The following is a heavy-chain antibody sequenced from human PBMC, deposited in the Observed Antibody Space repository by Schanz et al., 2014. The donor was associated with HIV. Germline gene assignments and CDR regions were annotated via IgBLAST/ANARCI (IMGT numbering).Heavy chain of an antibody. V-gene: IGHV3-33*08. D-gene: IGHD6-6*01. CDR1: GFMYSDYW. J-gene: IGHJ6*02. Sequence: VQLVASGGGLVQPGGSLRLSCAVSGFMYSDYWMSWVRQAPGKGLEWVAVIWYDGSNKYYADSVKGRFTISRDNSRKTLYLQMNSLRAEDTALYYCATTLYPYTSSSDYYYGMDVWGQGTTVTVSS. CDR2: IWYDGSNK. CDR3: ATTLYPYTSSSDYYYGMDV.